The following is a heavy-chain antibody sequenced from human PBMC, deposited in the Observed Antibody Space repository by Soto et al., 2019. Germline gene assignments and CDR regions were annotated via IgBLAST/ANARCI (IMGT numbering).Heavy chain of an antibody. V-gene: IGHV4-39*01. Sequence: SETLSLTCPVSGGSITSSGYYWAWIRQSPGKGLEWIGSIYYSGRTYYNPSLKSRVALSVDTPMNQFSLKLSSVTAADTAVYYCARHPSGHPFIYFDSWGRGTLVTVSS. CDR3: ARHPSGHPFIYFDS. CDR2: IYYSGRT. D-gene: IGHD5-12*01. CDR1: GGSITSSGYY. J-gene: IGHJ4*02.